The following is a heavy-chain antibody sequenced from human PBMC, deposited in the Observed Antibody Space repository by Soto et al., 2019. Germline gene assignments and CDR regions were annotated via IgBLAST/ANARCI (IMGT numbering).Heavy chain of an antibody. CDR3: AKKSSVSNWFDP. CDR1: GFTFSNSA. Sequence: SVKVSCKASGFTFSNSAIQWMRQARGERLEWIGWIVVGSGNTNYAQKIQERVTIIRDMSTSTSYMELNSLRAEDTAVYYCAKKSSVSNWFDPWGQGTLVTVSS. J-gene: IGHJ5*02. CDR2: IVVGSGNT. V-gene: IGHV1-58*02.